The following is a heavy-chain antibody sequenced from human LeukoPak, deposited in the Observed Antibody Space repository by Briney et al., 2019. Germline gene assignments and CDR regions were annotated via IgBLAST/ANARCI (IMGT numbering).Heavy chain of an antibody. CDR2: INTDGSST. V-gene: IGHV3-74*01. Sequence: PGGSLRLSCAASGFTFSSYWMHWVRQAPGKGLVWVSRINTDGSSTSYADSVKGRFTISRDNAKNTLYLQMNSLRAEDTAVYYCAKDRGDGHNSGYFVYWGQGTLVTVSS. CDR1: GFTFSSYW. D-gene: IGHD5-24*01. CDR3: AKDRGDGHNSGYFVY. J-gene: IGHJ4*02.